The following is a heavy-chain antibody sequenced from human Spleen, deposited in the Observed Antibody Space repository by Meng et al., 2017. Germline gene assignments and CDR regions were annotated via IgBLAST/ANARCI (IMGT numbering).Heavy chain of an antibody. CDR2: INPNRGGT. CDR3: ARDNREREEATVGSVWFDP. Sequence: ASATLSCTASGYTFTDYYIHWARQAPGQGLEWMGWINPNRGGTNYAQKFQGTVTITRDTSISTAYMELNSLSSDGTPVYYCARDNREREEATVGSVWFDPWGQGTLVTVSS. D-gene: IGHD1-26*01. J-gene: IGHJ5*02. V-gene: IGHV1-2*02. CDR1: GYTFTDYY.